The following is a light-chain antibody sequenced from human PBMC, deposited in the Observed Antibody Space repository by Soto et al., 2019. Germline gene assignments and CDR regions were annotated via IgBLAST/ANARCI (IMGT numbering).Light chain of an antibody. V-gene: IGKV3-20*01. J-gene: IGKJ2*01. CDR3: QHYGGSPPVT. Sequence: EIVLTQSPGTLSLSPGERATLSCRASQSASSSYLAWYQQKPGLAPRLLIYGASSRATGIPDRFSGSGSGADFTLTISRREPEDFAVYYCQHYGGSPPVTFGQGTKLEIK. CDR1: QSASSSY. CDR2: GAS.